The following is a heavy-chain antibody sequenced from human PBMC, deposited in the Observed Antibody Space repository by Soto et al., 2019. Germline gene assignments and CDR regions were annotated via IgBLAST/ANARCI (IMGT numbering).Heavy chain of an antibody. CDR3: AKDLTQYSGSYYYYGMDV. CDR2: ISYDGSNK. Sequence: GGSLRLSCAASGFTFSSYGMHWVRQAPGKGLEWVAVISYDGSNKYYADSVKGRFTISRDNSKNTLYLQMNSLRAEDTAVYYCAKDLTQYSGSYYYYGMDVWGQGTTVTVSS. J-gene: IGHJ6*02. CDR1: GFTFSSYG. D-gene: IGHD1-26*01. V-gene: IGHV3-30*18.